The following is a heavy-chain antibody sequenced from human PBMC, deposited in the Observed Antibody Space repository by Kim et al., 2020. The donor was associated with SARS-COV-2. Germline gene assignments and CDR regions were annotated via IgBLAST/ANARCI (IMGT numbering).Heavy chain of an antibody. J-gene: IGHJ4*02. V-gene: IGHV3-23*01. CDR3: AQTWEL. D-gene: IGHD1-26*01. Sequence: GSGGSTSYADSVKGRFTISRDNSKNTLYLQMNSLRAEDTAVYYCAQTWELWGQGTLVTVSS. CDR2: GSGGST.